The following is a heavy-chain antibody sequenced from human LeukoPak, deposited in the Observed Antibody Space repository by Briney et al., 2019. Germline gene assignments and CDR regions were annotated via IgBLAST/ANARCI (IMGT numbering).Heavy chain of an antibody. D-gene: IGHD1-26*01. Sequence: GGSLRLSCAASGFTFSNAWMSWVRQAPGKGLEWVGRIRNKANSYTTEYAASVKGRFTISRDDSKNSLYLQMNSLKTEDTAVYYCARSGNFRPFDYWGQGTQVTVSS. V-gene: IGHV3-72*01. CDR3: ARSGNFRPFDY. CDR2: IRNKANSYTT. J-gene: IGHJ4*02. CDR1: GFTFSNAW.